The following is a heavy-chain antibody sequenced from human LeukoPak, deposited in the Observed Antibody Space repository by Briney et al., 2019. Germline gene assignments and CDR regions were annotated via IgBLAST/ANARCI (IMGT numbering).Heavy chain of an antibody. V-gene: IGHV3-30*18. Sequence: GGSPRLSCAASGFTFSSYGMHWVRQAPGKGLEWVAVISYDGSNKYYADSVKGRFTISRDNSKNTLYLQMNSLRAEDTAVYYCAKEGILWFGELSLIEYYFDYWGQGTLVTVSS. CDR3: AKEGILWFGELSLIEYYFDY. CDR2: ISYDGSNK. D-gene: IGHD3-10*01. J-gene: IGHJ4*02. CDR1: GFTFSSYG.